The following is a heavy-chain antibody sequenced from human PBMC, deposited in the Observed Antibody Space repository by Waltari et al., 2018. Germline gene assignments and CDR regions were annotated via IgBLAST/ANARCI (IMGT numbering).Heavy chain of an antibody. CDR1: GFTFSSYW. CDR3: ACYMTTVPRRAFDI. V-gene: IGHV3-74*01. D-gene: IGHD4-17*01. J-gene: IGHJ3*02. Sequence: EVQLVESGGGLVQPGGSLRLSCAASGFTFSSYWRHWVRQAPGKGLVGVSRSNSDGSGTSYADSVKGRFTISRDNAKNTLYLQMNSLRAEDTAVYYCACYMTTVPRRAFDIWGQGTMVTVSS. CDR2: SNSDGSGT.